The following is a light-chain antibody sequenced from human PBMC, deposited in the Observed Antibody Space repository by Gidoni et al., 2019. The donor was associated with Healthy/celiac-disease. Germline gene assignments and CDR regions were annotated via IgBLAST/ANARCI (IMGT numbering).Light chain of an antibody. Sequence: QSVLTQPPSASGTPGQRFTISCSGSSSNIGSNTVNWYQQLPGTAPKLLIYSNNTRPSGVPDRFSGSKSGTSASLAISGLQSEDEADYYCAAWDDSLNVPVFGGGTKLTVL. J-gene: IGLJ3*02. CDR2: SNN. CDR3: AAWDDSLNVPV. V-gene: IGLV1-44*01. CDR1: SSNIGSNT.